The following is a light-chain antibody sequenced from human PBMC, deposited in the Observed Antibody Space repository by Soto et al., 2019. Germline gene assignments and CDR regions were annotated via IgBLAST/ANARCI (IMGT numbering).Light chain of an antibody. CDR3: QQYVDLPPT. CDR2: DAS. Sequence: DIQMTQSPSTLSASVGDRVTITCRASQSINNWLAWYQQKPGKAPKFLIYDASNLESGVPSRFSGSASGTEFTLTISSLQPEDIATYYCQQYVDLPPTFGGGTKV. V-gene: IGKV1-5*01. J-gene: IGKJ4*01. CDR1: QSINNW.